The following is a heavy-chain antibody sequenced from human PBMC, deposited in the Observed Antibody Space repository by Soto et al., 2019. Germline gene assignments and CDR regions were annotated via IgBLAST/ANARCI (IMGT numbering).Heavy chain of an antibody. J-gene: IGHJ4*02. V-gene: IGHV3-11*01. Sequence: PVGSLRLSCAASGFIFRDYYMSWIRQAPGKGPEWISYISGSGSGVSYADSVKGRFTISRDNAKNPLFLQINSLRGEDTAIYYCARDRRGQNYFDSWGQGALV. CDR1: GFIFRDYY. CDR3: ARDRRGQNYFDS. CDR2: ISGSGSGV.